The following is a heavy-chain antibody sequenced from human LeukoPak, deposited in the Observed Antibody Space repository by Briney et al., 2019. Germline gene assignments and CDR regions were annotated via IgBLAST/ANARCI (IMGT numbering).Heavy chain of an antibody. J-gene: IGHJ4*02. V-gene: IGHV4-61*02. D-gene: IGHD3/OR15-3a*01. CDR1: GGSISSGSYY. CDR3: ARQTGSGLFILP. Sequence: SETLSLTCTVSGGSISSGSYYWSWIRQPAGKGLEWIGRFSTSGSTNYNPSLKSRVTISVDTSKNQFSLRLTSVTAADTAVYYCARQTGSGLFILPGGQGTLVTVSS. CDR2: FSTSGST.